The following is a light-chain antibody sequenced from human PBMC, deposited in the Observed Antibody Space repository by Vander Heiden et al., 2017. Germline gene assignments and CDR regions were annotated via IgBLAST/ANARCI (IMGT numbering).Light chain of an antibody. V-gene: IGKV3-11*01. CDR1: QRVNNF. J-gene: IGKJ4*01. CDR2: DAS. CDR3: QQREKWPPS. Sequence: VFTHSPATLSFSPVETSTLSCSPSQRVNNFLAWYQQRPGQAPRLVIYDASNRATGIPARFSGSGSGTDFTLTINRLETEDFAVYYCQQREKWPPSFGGGTKVEIK.